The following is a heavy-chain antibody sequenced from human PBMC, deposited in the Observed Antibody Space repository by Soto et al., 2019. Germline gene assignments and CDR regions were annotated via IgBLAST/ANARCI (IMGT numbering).Heavy chain of an antibody. Sequence: QLQLQESGPGLVKPSETLSLTCTVSGGSISSSRCHWGWIRQPPGKGLEWIASIKYSGTTFYNPSPTSRVTXPXXXSXXQFALKLSSVPAAETAVYYCARHGITGSYYDAFDIWGQGTMVTVSS. J-gene: IGHJ3*02. CDR3: ARHGITGSYYDAFDI. CDR2: IKYSGTT. V-gene: IGHV4-39*01. D-gene: IGHD1-26*01. CDR1: GGSISSSRCH.